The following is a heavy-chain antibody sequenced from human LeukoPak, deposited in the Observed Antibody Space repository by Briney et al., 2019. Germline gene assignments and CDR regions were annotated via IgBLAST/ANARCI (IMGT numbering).Heavy chain of an antibody. CDR3: ANGARGNQRDY. CDR2: IHNDGPT. J-gene: IGHJ4*02. Sequence: GGSLRLSCAVSGFIVNVNFMGWVRQAPGKGLEWVSLIHNDGPTYYADSVKGRFTISRDNYKNTLYLQMNSLRAEDTAVYYCANGARGNQRDYWGQGTLVTVSS. D-gene: IGHD1-14*01. V-gene: IGHV3-53*01. CDR1: GFIVNVNF.